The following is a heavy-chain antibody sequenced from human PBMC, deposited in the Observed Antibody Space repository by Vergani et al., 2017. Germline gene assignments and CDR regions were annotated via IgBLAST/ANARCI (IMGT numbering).Heavy chain of an antibody. CDR1: GFTFSSYS. CDR2: ISSSSSYI. Sequence: EVQLVESGGGLVKPGGSLRLSCAASGFTFSSYSMHWVRQAPGKGLEWVSSISSSSSYIYYADSVKGRFTISRDNAKNSLYLQMNSLRAEDTAVYYCARDGIAAAGTGYYGMDVWGQGTTVTVSS. J-gene: IGHJ6*02. D-gene: IGHD6-13*01. CDR3: ARDGIAAAGTGYYGMDV. V-gene: IGHV3-21*01.